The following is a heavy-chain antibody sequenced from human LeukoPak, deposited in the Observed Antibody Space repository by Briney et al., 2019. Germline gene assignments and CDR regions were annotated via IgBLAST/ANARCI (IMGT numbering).Heavy chain of an antibody. CDR3: ARHADCSSTSCYAGNWFDP. V-gene: IGHV4-30-2*01. CDR1: GGSISSGGYS. J-gene: IGHJ5*02. CDR2: IYHSGST. Sequence: PSETLSLTCAVSGGSISSGGYSWSWIRQPPGKGLEWIGYIYHSGSTYYNPSLKSRVTISVDTSKNQFSLKLSSVTAADTAVYYCARHADCSSTSCYAGNWFDPWGQGTLVTVSS. D-gene: IGHD2-2*01.